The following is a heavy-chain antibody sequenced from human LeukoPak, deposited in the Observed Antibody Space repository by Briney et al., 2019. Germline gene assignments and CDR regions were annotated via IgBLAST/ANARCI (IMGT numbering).Heavy chain of an antibody. CDR3: ARDSGAGGKYNWNYRGAFDI. Sequence: ASVKVSCKASGYTFTSFYMHWVRQAPGQGLEWMGVINPSGGTTTYAQKFQGGVTMTRDTSTSTAYMELRSLRSDDTAVYYCARDSGAGGKYNWNYRGAFDIWGQGTMVTVSS. D-gene: IGHD1-7*01. V-gene: IGHV1-46*01. CDR1: GYTFTSFY. CDR2: INPSGGTT. J-gene: IGHJ3*02.